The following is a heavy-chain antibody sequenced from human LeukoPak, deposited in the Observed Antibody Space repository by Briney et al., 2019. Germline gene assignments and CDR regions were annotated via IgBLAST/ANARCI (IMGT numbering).Heavy chain of an antibody. CDR3: ARVFRDQPLDI. Sequence: SETLSLTCTVSGASFSSYYWSWIRQPPGKGLEWIGYIYYSGSTNYNPSLKSRVTISVDTSKNQFSLKLSSVTAADTAVYYCARVFRDQPLDIWGQGTMVTVSS. CDR2: IYYSGST. CDR1: GASFSSYY. D-gene: IGHD1-14*01. V-gene: IGHV4-59*01. J-gene: IGHJ3*02.